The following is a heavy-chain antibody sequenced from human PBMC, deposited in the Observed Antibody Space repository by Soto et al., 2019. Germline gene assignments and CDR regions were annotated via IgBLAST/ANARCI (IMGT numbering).Heavy chain of an antibody. CDR1: GGSISSGGYY. J-gene: IGHJ4*02. CDR2: IYYSGST. Sequence: QVQLQESGPGLVKPSQTLSLTCTVSGGSISSGGYYWSWIRQHPGKGLEWIGYIYYSGSTYYNPSLKSRVTRSVDTSKNKFSLKLSSVTAADTAVYYCARGTPYYFWSGYSVKFDYWGQGTLVTVSS. V-gene: IGHV4-31*03. D-gene: IGHD3-3*01. CDR3: ARGTPYYFWSGYSVKFDY.